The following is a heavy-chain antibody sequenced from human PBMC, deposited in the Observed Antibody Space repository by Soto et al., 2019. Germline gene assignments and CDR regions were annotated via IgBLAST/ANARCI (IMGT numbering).Heavy chain of an antibody. Sequence: ASVKVSCKESGYTFTSNGISWVRQAPGQGLEWMGWISGNNGNTNYAQKFQGRVTMTTDTSTSTAYMELRSLRSDDTAVDYCATKGGSSSWYAPSVFDIWGQGTMVTVSS. J-gene: IGHJ3*02. CDR3: ATKGGSSSWYAPSVFDI. CDR1: GYTFTSNG. CDR2: ISGNNGNT. D-gene: IGHD6-13*01. V-gene: IGHV1-18*04.